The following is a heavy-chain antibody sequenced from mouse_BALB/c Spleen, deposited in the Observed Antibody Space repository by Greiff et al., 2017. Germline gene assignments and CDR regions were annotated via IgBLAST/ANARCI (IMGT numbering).Heavy chain of an antibody. CDR1: GFAFSSYD. J-gene: IGHJ2*01. Sequence: EVQLVESGGGLVKPGGSLKLSCAASGFAFSSYDMSWVRQTPEKRLEWVAYISSGGGSTYYPDTVKGRFTISRDNAKNTLYLQMSSLKSEDTAMYYCARHSTAGDYFDYWGQGTTLTVSS. CDR2: ISSGGGST. CDR3: ARHSTAGDYFDY. V-gene: IGHV5-12-1*01. D-gene: IGHD1-2*01.